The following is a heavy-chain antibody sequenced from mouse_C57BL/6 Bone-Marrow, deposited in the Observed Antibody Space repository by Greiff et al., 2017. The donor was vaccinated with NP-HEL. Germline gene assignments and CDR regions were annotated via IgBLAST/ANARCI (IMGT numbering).Heavy chain of an antibody. D-gene: IGHD2-2*01. CDR3: AKNRGYDDYAMDY. Sequence: VKLVESGPGLVQPSQSLSITCTVSGFSLTSYGVHWVRQSPGKGLEWLGVIWRGGSTDYNAAFMSRLSITKDNSKSQVFFKMNSLQADDTAIYYCAKNRGYDDYAMDYWGQGTSVTVSS. CDR2: IWRGGST. J-gene: IGHJ4*01. CDR1: GFSLTSYG. V-gene: IGHV2-5*01.